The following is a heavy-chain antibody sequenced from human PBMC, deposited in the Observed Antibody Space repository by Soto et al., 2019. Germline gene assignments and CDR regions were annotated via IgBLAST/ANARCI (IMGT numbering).Heavy chain of an antibody. CDR2: IYSGGST. Sequence: PGGSLRLSCASSGFTVSSNYMSCVRQSPGKGLEWVSVIYSGGSTYYADSVKGRFTISRDNSKNTLYLQMNSLRAEDTAVYYCARDHYYYGMEVWGQRTTVTVSS. CDR3: ARDHYYYGMEV. V-gene: IGHV3-53*01. J-gene: IGHJ6*01. CDR1: GFTVSSNY.